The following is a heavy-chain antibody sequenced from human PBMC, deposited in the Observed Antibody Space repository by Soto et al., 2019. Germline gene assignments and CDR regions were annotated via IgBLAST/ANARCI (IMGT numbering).Heavy chain of an antibody. J-gene: IGHJ4*02. Sequence: QVQLVQSGAEVKKPGASVKVSCKASGYTFTNSYIHWVRQAPGQGLEWMALLNPNGGSTNYAQNFQGIVTVTRDTSTSTVYMELTSLTSEDTDVYYCARNLAAGDYWGQGTLVTVSS. V-gene: IGHV1-46*01. CDR2: LNPNGGST. D-gene: IGHD6-13*01. CDR3: ARNLAAGDY. CDR1: GYTFTNSY.